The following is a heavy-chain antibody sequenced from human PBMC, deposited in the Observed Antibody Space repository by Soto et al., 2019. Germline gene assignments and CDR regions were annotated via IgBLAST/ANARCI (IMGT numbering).Heavy chain of an antibody. CDR3: ARAMSSSSCSYDAFDI. CDR1: GYTFTSYY. D-gene: IGHD6-13*01. CDR2: INPSGGST. V-gene: IGHV1-46*01. J-gene: IGHJ3*02. Sequence: ASVKVSCKASGYTFTSYYMHWVRQAPGQGLEWMGIINPSGGSTSYAQKFHGRVTMTRDTSTSTVYTELSSLRSDDTAVYYCARAMSSSSCSYDAFDIWGQGTMVTVSS.